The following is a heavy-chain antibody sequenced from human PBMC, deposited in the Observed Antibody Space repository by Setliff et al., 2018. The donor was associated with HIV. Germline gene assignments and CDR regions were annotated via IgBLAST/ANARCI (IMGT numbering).Heavy chain of an antibody. CDR3: ARDQKGYSYGYFDS. V-gene: IGHV4-4*07. D-gene: IGHD5-18*01. Sequence: SETLSLTCTSSGDSISGYYWSWIRLPAGKGLEWIGRMHTSGNTNYNPSLKSRVTMSVDTSKNQFSLRLSSVTAADTAVYYCARDQKGYSYGYFDSWGQGTLVTVSS. CDR2: MHTSGNT. J-gene: IGHJ4*02. CDR1: GDSISGYY.